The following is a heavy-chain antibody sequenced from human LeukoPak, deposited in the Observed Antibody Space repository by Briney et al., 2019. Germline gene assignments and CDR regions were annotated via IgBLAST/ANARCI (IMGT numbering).Heavy chain of an antibody. J-gene: IGHJ4*02. CDR1: GGTFSSYA. D-gene: IGHD3-22*01. V-gene: IGHV1-69*04. CDR2: IIPILGIA. CDR3: AGDGDSSGYHY. Sequence: GASVKVSCKASGGTFSSYAISWVRQAPGQGLEWMGRIIPILGIANYAQKFQGRVTITADKSTSTAYMELSSLRSEDTAVYYCAGDGDSSGYHYWGQGTLVTVSS.